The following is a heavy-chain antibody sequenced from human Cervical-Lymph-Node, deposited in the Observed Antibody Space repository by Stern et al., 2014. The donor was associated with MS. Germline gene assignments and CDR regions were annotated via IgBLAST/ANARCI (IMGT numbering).Heavy chain of an antibody. CDR3: ARSGGSF. D-gene: IGHD3-16*01. V-gene: IGHV1-18*01. J-gene: IGHJ4*02. CDR1: GYTFTNYG. Sequence: VQLVQSGPEVKKPGASVKVSCKASGYTFTNYGINWVRQAPGQGLELMGWISTNNGNTQDAQNIQVRVTMTTDTSTTTAYMELRSLRSDDTAVYYCARSGGSFWGRGTLVTVSS. CDR2: ISTNNGNT.